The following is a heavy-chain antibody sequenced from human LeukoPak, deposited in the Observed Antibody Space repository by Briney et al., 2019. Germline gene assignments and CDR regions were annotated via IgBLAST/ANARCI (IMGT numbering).Heavy chain of an antibody. D-gene: IGHD2-8*01. CDR2: INHSGST. V-gene: IGHV4-31*03. CDR3: ARGQILINY. Sequence: SQTLSLTCTVSGGSISSGGYYWSWIRQHPGKGLEWIGEINHSGSTNYNPSLKSRVTISVDTSKNQFSLKLNSVTAADTAVYYCARGQILINYWGQGTLVTVSS. CDR1: GGSISSGGYY. J-gene: IGHJ4*02.